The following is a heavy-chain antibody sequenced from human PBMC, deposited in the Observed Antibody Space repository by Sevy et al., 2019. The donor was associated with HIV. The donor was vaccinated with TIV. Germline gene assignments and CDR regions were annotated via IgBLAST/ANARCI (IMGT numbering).Heavy chain of an antibody. CDR1: GGSFSGYY. V-gene: IGHV4-34*01. D-gene: IGHD3-3*01. J-gene: IGHJ4*02. CDR2: INHSGST. Sequence: SETLSLTCAVYGGSFSGYYWSWIRQPPGKGLEWIGEINHSGSTNYNPSLKSRVTISVDTSKNQFSLKLSSVTAADTAVYYCARENYDSWTGYWGQGTLVTVSS. CDR3: ARENYDSWTGY.